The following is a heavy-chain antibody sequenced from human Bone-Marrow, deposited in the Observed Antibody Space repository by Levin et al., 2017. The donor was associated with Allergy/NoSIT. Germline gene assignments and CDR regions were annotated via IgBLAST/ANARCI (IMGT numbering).Heavy chain of an antibody. CDR1: GFSFRNHW. V-gene: IGHV3-7*04. Sequence: AGGSLRLSCVASGFSFRNHWMSWVRQAPGNGLEWVANIKPGQTEKNYVDSVKGRFTISRDDVKNSLFLQMNSLRAEDTALYYCARGIADPYEHYMDVWGKGTTVIVSS. CDR2: IKPGQTEK. D-gene: IGHD3-22*01. CDR3: ARGIADPYEHYMDV. J-gene: IGHJ6*03.